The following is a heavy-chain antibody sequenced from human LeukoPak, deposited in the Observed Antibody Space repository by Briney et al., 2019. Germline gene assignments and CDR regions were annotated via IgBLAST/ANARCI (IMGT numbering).Heavy chain of an antibody. Sequence: GGSLRLSCAASGFDFSSNWMHWVRQAPGKGLEWVSYISSSGSTIYYADSVKGRFTISRDNAKNSLYLQMNSLRAEDTAVYYCAREKRGYYFDYWGQGTLVTVSS. CDR2: ISSSGSTI. J-gene: IGHJ4*02. D-gene: IGHD3-10*01. V-gene: IGHV3-48*04. CDR1: GFDFSSNW. CDR3: AREKRGYYFDY.